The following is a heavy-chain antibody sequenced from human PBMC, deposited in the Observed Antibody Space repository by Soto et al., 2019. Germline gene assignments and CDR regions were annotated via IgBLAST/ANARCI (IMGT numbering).Heavy chain of an antibody. D-gene: IGHD3-22*01. CDR2: ISFDGTDK. CDR3: AKHYYDNSGYYQTVHYYYYGMDV. Sequence: PGGSLRLSCAASGFTFSSYGMHWVRPAPGKGLEWVAVISFDGTDKYYGDSVKGRFTISRDNSKNTVYLQMNSLRAEDTAVYYCAKHYYDNSGYYQTVHYYYYGMDVWGQGTTVTVSS. V-gene: IGHV3-30*18. CDR1: GFTFSSYG. J-gene: IGHJ6*02.